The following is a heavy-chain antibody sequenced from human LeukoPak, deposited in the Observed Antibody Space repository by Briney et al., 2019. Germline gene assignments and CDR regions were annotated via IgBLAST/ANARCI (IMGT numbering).Heavy chain of an antibody. V-gene: IGHV4-34*01. Sequence: SETLSLTCAVYGGSFSGYYWSWIRQPPGKGLEWIGEINHSGSTNYNPSLKSRVTISVDTSKNQFSLKLSSVTAADTAVYYCARWSGSYLYYFDYWGQGTLVTVSS. D-gene: IGHD1-26*01. CDR3: ARWSGSYLYYFDY. CDR1: GGSFSGYY. J-gene: IGHJ4*02. CDR2: INHSGST.